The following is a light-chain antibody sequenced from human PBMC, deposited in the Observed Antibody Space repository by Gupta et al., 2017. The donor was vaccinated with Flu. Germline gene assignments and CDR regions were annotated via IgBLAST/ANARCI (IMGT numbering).Light chain of an antibody. CDR2: INFDGSD. J-gene: IGLJ2*01. CDR1: IGDYSDD. Sequence: GKLTWTLSIGDYSDDIGWHQKRREKGPRDLLMINFDGSDSKGDARPDCFSGSSNGAKRSLTISNVQDEDEADYYWQKWDTGIRVFGGGTYLTVL. V-gene: IGLV4-69*01. CDR3: QKWDTGIRV.